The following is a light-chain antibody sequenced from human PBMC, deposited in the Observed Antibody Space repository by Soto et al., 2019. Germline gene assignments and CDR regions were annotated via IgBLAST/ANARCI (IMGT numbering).Light chain of an antibody. CDR1: QSVSSSY. Sequence: EIVLTQSPGTLSLSPGERATLSCRASQSVSSSYLAWYQQKPGQAPRLLIYVASHSATGIPDRFSGSGAGTEFTLTISRMEPEDFAVYYCQQYGSSPYTVGQGTKLDIK. CDR2: VAS. CDR3: QQYGSSPYT. V-gene: IGKV3-20*01. J-gene: IGKJ2*01.